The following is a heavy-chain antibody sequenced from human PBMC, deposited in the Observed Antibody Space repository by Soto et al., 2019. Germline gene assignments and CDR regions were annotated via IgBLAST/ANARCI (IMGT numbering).Heavy chain of an antibody. CDR3: ARDEAAAAFDY. V-gene: IGHV3-33*01. Sequence: GGSLRLSCAASGFTFSSYGMHWVRQAPGKGLEWVEVIWYDGSNKYYADSVKGRYTISRDNSKNTLYLQMNSLRAEDTAVYYCARDEAAAAFDYWGQGTLVTVSS. J-gene: IGHJ4*02. CDR1: GFTFSSYG. CDR2: IWYDGSNK. D-gene: IGHD6-13*01.